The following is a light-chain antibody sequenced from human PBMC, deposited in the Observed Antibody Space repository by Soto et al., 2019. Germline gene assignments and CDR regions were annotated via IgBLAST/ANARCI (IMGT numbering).Light chain of an antibody. CDR3: LQDHDDSWT. J-gene: IGKJ1*01. CDR1: QSISSY. V-gene: IGKV1-6*01. CDR2: AAS. Sequence: IQMTQSPSSLSASVGDRVTITCRASQSISSYLSWYQQKPGKAPTLLIYAASNLQSGVPSRFRGSRSGTEFTLTVSSLQPEDFATYYCLQDHDDSWTFGQGTKVDIK.